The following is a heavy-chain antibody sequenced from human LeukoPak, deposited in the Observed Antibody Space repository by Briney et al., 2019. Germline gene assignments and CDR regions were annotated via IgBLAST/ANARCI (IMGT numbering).Heavy chain of an antibody. CDR3: ARGRQNSGSYSDAFDI. J-gene: IGHJ3*02. D-gene: IGHD1-26*01. V-gene: IGHV3-48*03. CDR1: GFTFSSYE. CDR2: ISSSGSTI. Sequence: LAGGSLRLSCAASGFTFSSYEMNWVRQAPGKGLEWVSYISSSGSTIYYADSVKGRFTISRDNAKNSLSLQMNSLRAEDTAVYYCARGRQNSGSYSDAFDIWGQGTVVTVSS.